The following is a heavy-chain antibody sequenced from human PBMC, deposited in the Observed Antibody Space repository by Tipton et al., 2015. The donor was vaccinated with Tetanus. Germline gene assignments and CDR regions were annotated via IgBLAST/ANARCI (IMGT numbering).Heavy chain of an antibody. CDR3: AGYRVGWGGRGY. CDR1: GGSMRGDH. V-gene: IGHV4-59*07. CDR2: TYDSGRI. J-gene: IGHJ4*02. D-gene: IGHD5-24*01. Sequence: TLSLTCTVSGGSMRGDHWSWIRQPPGKGLEWLGHTYDSGRINYNPSLKSRVTISVDAPRNQVSLTLNSGTAADPAVYFCAGYRVGWGGRGYWGQGTLVTVSS.